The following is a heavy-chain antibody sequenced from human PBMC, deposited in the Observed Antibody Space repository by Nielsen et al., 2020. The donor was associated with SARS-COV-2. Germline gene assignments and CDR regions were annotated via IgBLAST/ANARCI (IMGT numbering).Heavy chain of an antibody. CDR1: GFTFSSYG. V-gene: IGHV3-33*08. Sequence: GESLKISCAASGFTFSSYGMHWVRQAPGKGLEWVAVIWYDGSNKYYADSVKGRFTISRDNSKNTLYLQMNSLRAEDTAVYYCERSSGLLRYFDWWDAFDIWGQGTMVTVSS. D-gene: IGHD3-9*01. CDR3: ERSSGLLRYFDWWDAFDI. J-gene: IGHJ3*02. CDR2: IWYDGSNK.